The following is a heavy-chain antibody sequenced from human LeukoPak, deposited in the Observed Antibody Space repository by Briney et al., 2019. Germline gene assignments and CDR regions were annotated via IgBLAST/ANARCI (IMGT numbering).Heavy chain of an antibody. CDR3: ARDQTYYDILTGYYLY. Sequence: ASVKVSCKASGYTFTSYGISWVRQAPGQGLEWMGWISAYNGNTNYAQKLQGRVTMTTDTSTSTAYMELRSLRSDDTAVYYCARDQTYYDILTGYYLYWGQGTLVTASS. CDR1: GYTFTSYG. D-gene: IGHD3-9*01. V-gene: IGHV1-18*01. CDR2: ISAYNGNT. J-gene: IGHJ4*02.